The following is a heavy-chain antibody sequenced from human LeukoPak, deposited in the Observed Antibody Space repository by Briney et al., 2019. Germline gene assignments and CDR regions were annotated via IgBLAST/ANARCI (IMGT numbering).Heavy chain of an antibody. CDR2: IWYDGSNK. Sequence: GGSLRLSCAASGFTFSSYGMHWVRQAPGKGLEWVAVIWYDGSNKYYADSVKGRFTISRDNSKNTLYLQMNSLRAEDTAVYYCARVSLFNWFDPWGQGTLVTVSS. J-gene: IGHJ5*02. CDR1: GFTFSSYG. D-gene: IGHD2-21*01. V-gene: IGHV3-33*01. CDR3: ARVSLFNWFDP.